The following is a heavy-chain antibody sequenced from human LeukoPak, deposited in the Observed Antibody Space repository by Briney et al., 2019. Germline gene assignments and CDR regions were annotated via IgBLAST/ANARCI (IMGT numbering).Heavy chain of an antibody. Sequence: PGGSLRLSCAASGFTFSTYAMHWVRQAPGKGLEWVSYISSGSTIIYYADSVKGRFTISRDNAKNSLYLQMNSLRAEDTAVYFCARDSGLTLFDYWGQGTLVTVSS. J-gene: IGHJ4*02. V-gene: IGHV3-48*01. D-gene: IGHD3/OR15-3a*01. CDR1: GFTFSTYA. CDR2: ISSGSTII. CDR3: ARDSGLTLFDY.